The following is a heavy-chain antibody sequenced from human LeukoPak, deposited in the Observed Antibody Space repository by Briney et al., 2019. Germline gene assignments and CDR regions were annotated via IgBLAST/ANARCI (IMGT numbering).Heavy chain of an antibody. CDR2: INPSGGST. Sequence: ASVKVSCKASGYTFTRFYMHWVRQAPGQGLEWMGIINPSGGSTSYTQKIQGRATMTRDTSTTTVYMELSSLRSEDTAVYYCARASDSSGYYAPQHYFDYWGQGTPVTVSP. V-gene: IGHV1-46*03. J-gene: IGHJ4*02. CDR1: GYTFTRFY. CDR3: ARASDSSGYYAPQHYFDY. D-gene: IGHD3-22*01.